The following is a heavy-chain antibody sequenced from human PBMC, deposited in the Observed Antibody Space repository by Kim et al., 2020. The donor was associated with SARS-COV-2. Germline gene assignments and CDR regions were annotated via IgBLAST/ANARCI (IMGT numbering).Heavy chain of an antibody. CDR3: ARTSSGSYYYGMDV. CDR1: GFTFSSYA. Sequence: GGSLRLSCAASGFTFSSYAMHWVRQAPGKGLEWVAVISYDGSNKYYADSVKGRFTISRDNSKNTLYLQMNSLRAEDTAVYYCARTSSGSYYYGMDVWGQGTTVSVSS. D-gene: IGHD1-26*01. CDR2: ISYDGSNK. V-gene: IGHV3-30-3*01. J-gene: IGHJ6*02.